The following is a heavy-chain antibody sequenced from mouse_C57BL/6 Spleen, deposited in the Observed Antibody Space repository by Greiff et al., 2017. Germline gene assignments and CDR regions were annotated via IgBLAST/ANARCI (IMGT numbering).Heavy chain of an antibody. CDR2: ISSGSSTI. CDR3: ARYDGYPYAMDY. J-gene: IGHJ4*01. CDR1: GFTFSDYG. V-gene: IGHV5-17*01. D-gene: IGHD2-3*01. Sequence: EVMLVESGGGLVKPGGSLKLSCAASGFTFSDYGMHWVRQAPEKGLEWVANISSGSSTIYYADTLKGRFTISRDNAKNTLFLQMTSLRSEDTAMYYCARYDGYPYAMDYWGQGTSVTVSS.